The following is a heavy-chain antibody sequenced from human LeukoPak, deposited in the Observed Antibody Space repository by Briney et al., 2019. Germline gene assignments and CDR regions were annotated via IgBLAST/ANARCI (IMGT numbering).Heavy chain of an antibody. CDR1: GFTFSNAW. J-gene: IGHJ6*03. CDR2: IKSKTDGGTT. Sequence: GGSLRLSCAASGFTFSNAWMSWVRQAPGKGLEWVGRIKSKTDGGTTDYAAPAKGRYTISRDDSKNTLYLQMNSLKTEDTAVYYCTTVGSSWYKYYYYYMDVWGKGTTVTVSS. CDR3: TTVGSSWYKYYYYYMDV. V-gene: IGHV3-15*01. D-gene: IGHD6-13*01.